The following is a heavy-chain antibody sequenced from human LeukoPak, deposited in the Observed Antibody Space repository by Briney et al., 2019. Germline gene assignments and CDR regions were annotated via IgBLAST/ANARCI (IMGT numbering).Heavy chain of an antibody. V-gene: IGHV3-30*02. CDR2: IRNDGSNK. J-gene: IGHJ4*02. D-gene: IGHD4-23*01. CDR3: AKLLSNSGRFLY. CDR1: GFIFSSYG. Sequence: GGSLRLSCAASGFIFSSYGMHWVRQAPGKGLEWVAFIRNDGSNKYYADSVKGRFTISRDNSKNTLYLQMNSLRAEDTAVYYCAKLLSNSGRFLYWGQGTLVTVSS.